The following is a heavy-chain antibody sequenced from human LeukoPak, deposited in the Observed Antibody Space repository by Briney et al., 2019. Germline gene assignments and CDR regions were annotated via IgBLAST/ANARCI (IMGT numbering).Heavy chain of an antibody. J-gene: IGHJ2*01. Sequence: SETLSLTCTVSGGSISSGGYYWSWIRQHPGKGLEWIGYIYYSGSTYYNPSLKSRVTISVDTSKNQFSLKLSSVTAADTAVYYCARAGEYYYDSSGHSYWYFDLWGRGTLVTVSS. V-gene: IGHV4-31*03. CDR2: IYYSGST. CDR1: GGSISSGGYY. D-gene: IGHD3-22*01. CDR3: ARAGEYYYDSSGHSYWYFDL.